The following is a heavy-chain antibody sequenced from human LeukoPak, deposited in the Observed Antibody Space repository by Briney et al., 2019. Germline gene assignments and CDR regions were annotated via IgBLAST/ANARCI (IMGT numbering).Heavy chain of an antibody. CDR2: IHSDGGDK. D-gene: IGHD4-11*01. V-gene: IGHV3-30*02. CDR1: GFTFSSYD. CDR3: ARFMTTVTTFGSYYYYMDV. J-gene: IGHJ6*03. Sequence: PGGSLRLSCAASGFTFSSYDMHWVRQAPGKGLEWVAFIHSDGGDKYYADSVQGRFTISRDNSKNTVFLQMNSLRGEDTAVYYCARFMTTVTTFGSYYYYMDVWGKGTTVTVSS.